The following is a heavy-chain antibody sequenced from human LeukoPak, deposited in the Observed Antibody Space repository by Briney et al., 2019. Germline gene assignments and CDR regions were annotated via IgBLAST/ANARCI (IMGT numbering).Heavy chain of an antibody. CDR2: IYYSGST. CDR1: GGSISSGDYY. D-gene: IGHD3-16*01. J-gene: IGHJ4*02. V-gene: IGHV4-30-4*01. CDR3: ARAGIMITFGGVIDY. Sequence: SQTLSLTCTVSGGSISSGDYYWSWIRQPPGTGLEWIGYIYYSGSTYYNPSLKSRVTISVDTSKNQFSLKLSSVTAADTAVYYCARAGIMITFGGVIDYWGQGTLVTVSS.